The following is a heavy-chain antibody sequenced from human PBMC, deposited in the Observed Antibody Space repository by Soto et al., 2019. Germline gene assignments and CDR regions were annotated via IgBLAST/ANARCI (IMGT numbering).Heavy chain of an antibody. V-gene: IGHV1-69*06. CDR1: GGTFSSYA. CDR3: ARTTHIVGATLFDY. CDR2: IIPIFGTA. J-gene: IGHJ4*02. Sequence: SVKVSCKASGGTFSSYAISWVRQAPGQGLEWMGGIIPIFGTANYAQKFQGRVTITADKSTSTAYMELSSLRSEDTAVYYCARTTHIVGATLFDYWGQGTLVTVSS. D-gene: IGHD1-26*01.